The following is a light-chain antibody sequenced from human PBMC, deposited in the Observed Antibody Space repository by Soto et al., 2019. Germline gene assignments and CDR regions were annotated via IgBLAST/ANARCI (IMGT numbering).Light chain of an antibody. CDR1: NSNIGNNY. CDR3: GTWYSSLGLIGV. J-gene: IGLJ3*02. V-gene: IGLV1-51*02. CDR2: ENN. Sequence: QSVLTQPPSVSAAPGQKVTISCSGSNSNIGNNYVSWYQHLPGTAPRLLIYENNKRPSGIPDRFSGSKSGTSATLGITELQTGDEADYFCGTWYSSLGLIGVFGGGTELTVL.